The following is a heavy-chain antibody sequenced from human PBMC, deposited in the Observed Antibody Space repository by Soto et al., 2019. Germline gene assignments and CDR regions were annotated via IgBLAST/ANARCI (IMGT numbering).Heavy chain of an antibody. J-gene: IGHJ6*02. V-gene: IGHV1-69*01. CDR3: ARVLYYGAGSYSPYGMDV. CDR2: VSPPFRTS. D-gene: IGHD3-10*01. Sequence: QVQLVQSGAEVKKPGSSVKVFCKTSGVSFNNNGIGWVRQAPGHGLEWMGGVSPPFRTSNYARKFQGRISITADASTGTVNTELSRLTSEDTAQYYCARVLYYGAGSYSPYGMDVWGQGTTVTASS. CDR1: GVSFNNNG.